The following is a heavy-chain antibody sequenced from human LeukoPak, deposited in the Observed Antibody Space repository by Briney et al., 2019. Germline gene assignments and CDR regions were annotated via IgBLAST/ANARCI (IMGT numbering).Heavy chain of an antibody. Sequence: PGRSLRLSCAASGFTFSSYAMHWVRQAPGKGLEYVSAISSNGGSTYYANSVKGRFTISRDNSKNTLYLQMGSLRAEDMAVYYCARWLVPGYFDYWGQGTLVTVSS. CDR1: GFTFSSYA. D-gene: IGHD6-19*01. CDR3: ARWLVPGYFDY. J-gene: IGHJ4*02. V-gene: IGHV3-64*01. CDR2: ISSNGGST.